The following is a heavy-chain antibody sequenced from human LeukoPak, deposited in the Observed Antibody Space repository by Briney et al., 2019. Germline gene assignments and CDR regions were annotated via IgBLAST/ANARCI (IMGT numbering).Heavy chain of an antibody. CDR2: IYYSGST. CDR1: GGSISSYY. V-gene: IGHV4-59*01. D-gene: IGHD6-19*01. CDR3: AREYSSGWSGAGY. Sequence: SETPSLTCTVSGGSISSYYWSWIRQPPGKGLEWIGYIYYSGSTNYNPSLESRVTISVDTSKNQFSLKLSSVTAADTAVYYCAREYSSGWSGAGYWGQGTLVTVSS. J-gene: IGHJ4*02.